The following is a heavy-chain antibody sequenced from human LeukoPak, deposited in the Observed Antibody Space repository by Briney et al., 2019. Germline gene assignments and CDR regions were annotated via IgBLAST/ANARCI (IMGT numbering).Heavy chain of an antibody. CDR1: GFTFSSYA. D-gene: IGHD2-2*02. CDR2: ISYDGSNK. J-gene: IGHJ3*02. V-gene: IGHV3-30-3*01. Sequence: GGSLRLSCAASGFTFSSYAMHWVRQAPCKGLEWVAVISYDGSNKYYADSVKGRFTISRDNSKNTLYLQKNSLRAEDTAVYYCARSGRKYCSSTSCYTGAFDIWGQGTMVTVSS. CDR3: ARSGRKYCSSTSCYTGAFDI.